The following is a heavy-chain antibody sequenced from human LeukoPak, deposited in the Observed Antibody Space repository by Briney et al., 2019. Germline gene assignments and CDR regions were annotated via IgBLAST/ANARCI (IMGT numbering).Heavy chain of an antibody. CDR1: GGSISIYY. Sequence: NPSETLSLTCTVSGGSISIYYWSWIRQPPGKGLEWIGYIHYSGSSNYNPSLKSRVTISVDTSKNQFSLNLRSVTAADTAVYYCARDSSGYRRGSFDYWGQGTLVTVSS. J-gene: IGHJ4*02. CDR3: ARDSSGYRRGSFDY. V-gene: IGHV4-59*01. CDR2: IHYSGSS. D-gene: IGHD3-22*01.